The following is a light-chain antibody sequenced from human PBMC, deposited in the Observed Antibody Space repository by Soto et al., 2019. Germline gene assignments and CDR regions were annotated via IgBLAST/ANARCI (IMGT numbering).Light chain of an antibody. Sequence: EIVMTQSPATLSVSPGERATLSCRASQSVSSNLAWYQQKPGQAPRLLIYGASTRATGIPARFSGSGSGTEFTLTISILQSEDFAVYYCQHYNNWPPWTFGQGTMVEIK. V-gene: IGKV3D-15*01. J-gene: IGKJ1*01. CDR2: GAS. CDR3: QHYNNWPPWT. CDR1: QSVSSN.